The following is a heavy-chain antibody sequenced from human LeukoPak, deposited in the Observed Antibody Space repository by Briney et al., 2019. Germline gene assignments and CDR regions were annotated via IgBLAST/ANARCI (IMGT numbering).Heavy chain of an antibody. CDR1: GFTFSTYD. V-gene: IGHV3-13*01. CDR2: IGKGGDT. Sequence: GGSLRLSCVASGFTFSTYDMHWVRQATGKGLEWVSDIGKGGDTHYAGSAKGRFTISRDNAKNSLYLQMNSLRPGDTAVYYCVRDPSGWGMDVWGQGTTVTVSS. J-gene: IGHJ6*02. CDR3: VRDPSGWGMDV. D-gene: IGHD3-22*01.